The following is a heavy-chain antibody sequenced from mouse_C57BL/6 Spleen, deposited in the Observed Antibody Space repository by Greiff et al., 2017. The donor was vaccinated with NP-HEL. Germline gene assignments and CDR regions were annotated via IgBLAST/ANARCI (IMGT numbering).Heavy chain of an antibody. CDR1: GYAFTNYL. Sequence: QVQLQQSGAELVRPGTSVKVSCKASGYAFTNYLIEWVKQRPGQGLEWIGVINPGSGGTNYNEKFKGKATLTADKSSSTAYMQLSSLTSEDSAVYFCAREGLWRYFDYWGQGTTLTVSS. D-gene: IGHD1-1*02. CDR3: AREGLWRYFDY. V-gene: IGHV1-54*01. CDR2: INPGSGGT. J-gene: IGHJ2*01.